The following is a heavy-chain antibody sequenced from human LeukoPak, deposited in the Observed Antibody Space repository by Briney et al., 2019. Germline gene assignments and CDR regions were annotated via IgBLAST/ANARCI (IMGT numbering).Heavy chain of an antibody. J-gene: IGHJ3*02. CDR3: ARERRGSHLSPAFDI. CDR2: IYTSGST. V-gene: IGHV4-4*07. D-gene: IGHD1-26*01. Sequence: SETLSLTCTVSGGSISSYYWSWIRQPAGKGLEWIGRIYTSGSTNYNPSLKSRVTMSVDTSKNQFSLKLSSVTAADTAVYYCARERRGSHLSPAFDIWGQGTMVTVSS. CDR1: GGSISSYY.